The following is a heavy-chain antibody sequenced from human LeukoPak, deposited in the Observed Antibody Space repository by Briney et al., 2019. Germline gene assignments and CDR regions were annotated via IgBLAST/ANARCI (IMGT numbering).Heavy chain of an antibody. CDR2: IYYSGST. D-gene: IGHD4-23*01. CDR1: GGSISGSSYY. J-gene: IGHJ6*02. Sequence: SETLSLTCTVSGGSISGSSYYWGWIRQPPGKGLEWIGSIYYSGSTYYNPSLKSRVTISVDTSKNQFSLKLSSVTAADTAVYYCARAPTDDYGGNYYYYYGMDVWGQGTTVTVSS. CDR3: ARAPTDDYGGNYYYYYGMDV. V-gene: IGHV4-39*07.